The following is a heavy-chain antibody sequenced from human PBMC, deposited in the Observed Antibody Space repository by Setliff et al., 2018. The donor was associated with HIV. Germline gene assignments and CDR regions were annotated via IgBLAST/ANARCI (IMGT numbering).Heavy chain of an antibody. CDR1: GDSMSTYY. V-gene: IGHV3-64*04. CDR3: ARDGLWGSYGRGYFDY. CDR2: IDSNGESI. Sequence: ETLSLTCSLSGDSMSTYYWSWIRHTPGKGLEWVAHIDSNGESIYYADSVKGRFTISRDNSKNTLYLQMNSLRAEDTAVYYCARDGLWGSYGRGYFDYWGQGTLVTVSS. D-gene: IGHD1-26*01. J-gene: IGHJ4*02.